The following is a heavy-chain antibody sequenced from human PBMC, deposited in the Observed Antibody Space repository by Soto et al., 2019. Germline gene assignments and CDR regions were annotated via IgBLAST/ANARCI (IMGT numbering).Heavy chain of an antibody. D-gene: IGHD1-26*01. V-gene: IGHV4-34*01. J-gene: IGHJ4*02. CDR3: ARGFMGATFDY. CDR1: GGSFSGYY. Sequence: PSETLSLTCAVYGGSFSGYYWSWIRQPPGKGLEWIGEINHSGSTNYNPSLKSRVTISVDTSKNQFSLKLSSVTAADTAVHYCARGFMGATFDYWGQGTLVTV. CDR2: INHSGST.